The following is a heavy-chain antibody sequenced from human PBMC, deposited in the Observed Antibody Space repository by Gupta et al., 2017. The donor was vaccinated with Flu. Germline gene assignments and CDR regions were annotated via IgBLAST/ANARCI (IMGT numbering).Heavy chain of an antibody. V-gene: IGHV2-5*01. D-gene: IGHD3-3*01. CDR1: GSSLSTSGVG. CDR2: IYWNDDK. J-gene: IGHJ5*02. CDR3: AHALLFLEWLLDEFWFDP. Sequence: QITLKESGPTLVKPTQTLTLTCTFSGSSLSTSGVGVGWIRQPPGKALEWLALIYWNDDKRYSPSLKSRLTITKDTSKNQVVLTMTNMDPVDTATYYCAHALLFLEWLLDEFWFDPWGQGTLVTVSS.